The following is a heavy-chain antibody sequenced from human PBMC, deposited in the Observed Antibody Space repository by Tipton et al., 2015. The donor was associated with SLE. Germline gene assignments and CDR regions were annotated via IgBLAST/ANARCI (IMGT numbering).Heavy chain of an antibody. D-gene: IGHD2-21*01. J-gene: IGHJ4*02. V-gene: IGHV4-39*07. CDR3: ATTTCSGDSCLVDH. CDR2: VYYSGST. Sequence: TLSLTCTVSGGSISSSSYHWGGIRQPPGKGLEWIGSVYYSGSTYRNPSLRSRVTVSLDTSKNQFSLNLRSVTAADTAVYYCATTTCSGDSCLVDHWGQGTLVTVSS. CDR1: GGSISSSSYH.